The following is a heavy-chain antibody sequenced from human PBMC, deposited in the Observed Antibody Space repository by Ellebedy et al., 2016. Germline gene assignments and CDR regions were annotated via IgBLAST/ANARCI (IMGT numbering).Heavy chain of an antibody. D-gene: IGHD6-19*01. J-gene: IGHJ3*02. CDR1: GYSFTSYW. CDR3: ARLRDIAVAGTGADVFDI. V-gene: IGHV5-10-1*01. Sequence: KVSXXGSGYSFTSYWIGWVRQMPGKGLEWLGRIDPIDSYSNFGPSFRGHVTFSADKSISTAYLQWNSLKASDSAIYYCARLRDIAVAGTGADVFDIWGQGTMVNVSS. CDR2: IDPIDSYS.